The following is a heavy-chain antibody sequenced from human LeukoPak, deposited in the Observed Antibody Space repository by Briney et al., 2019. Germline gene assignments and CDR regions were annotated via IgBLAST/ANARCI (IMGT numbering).Heavy chain of an antibody. CDR2: ISAYNGNT. CDR3: ARDGSSDIAAAGTDY. D-gene: IGHD6-13*01. J-gene: IGHJ4*02. V-gene: IGHV1-18*01. Sequence: ASVKVSCKASGYTFTSYGISWVRQAPGQGLEWMGWISAYNGNTNYAQKLQGRVTMTRDTSISTAYMELSRLRSDDTAVYYCARDGSSDIAAAGTDYWGQGTLVTVSS. CDR1: GYTFTSYG.